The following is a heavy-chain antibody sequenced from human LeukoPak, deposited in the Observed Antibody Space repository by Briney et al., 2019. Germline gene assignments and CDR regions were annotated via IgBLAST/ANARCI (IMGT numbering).Heavy chain of an antibody. V-gene: IGHV3-9*01. CDR2: ISWNSGSI. CDR1: GFTFDDYA. J-gene: IGHJ4*02. CDR3: AKAIAAAGNFDY. D-gene: IGHD6-13*01. Sequence: GGSLRLSCAASGFTFDDYAMHWVRQAPGKGLEWVSGISWNSGSIGYADSVKGRFTISRDNAKNSLYLQMNSLRAEDTALYYCAKAIAAAGNFDYRGQGTLVTVSS.